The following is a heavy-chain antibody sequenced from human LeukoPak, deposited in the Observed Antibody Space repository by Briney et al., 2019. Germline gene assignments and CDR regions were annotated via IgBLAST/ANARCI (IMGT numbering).Heavy chain of an antibody. CDR3: ARPDPSIAAPPRGAFDI. J-gene: IGHJ3*02. V-gene: IGHV4-39*01. CDR1: GDSIGSGAYY. Sequence: PSQTLSLTCTVSGDSIGSGAYYWSWIRQPPGKGLEWIGSIYYSGSTYYNPSLKSRVTISVDTSKNQFSLKLSSVTAADTAVYYCARPDPSIAAPPRGAFDIWGLGTMVTVSS. D-gene: IGHD6-13*01. CDR2: IYYSGST.